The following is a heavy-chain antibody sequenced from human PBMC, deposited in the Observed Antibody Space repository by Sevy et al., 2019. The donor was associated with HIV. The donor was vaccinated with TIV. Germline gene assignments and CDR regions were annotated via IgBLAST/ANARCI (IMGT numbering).Heavy chain of an antibody. CDR2: ISSDGNNI. CDR3: ARGGIRVERVDRTTPFDH. V-gene: IGHV3-30-3*01. CDR1: AFTFTDYA. D-gene: IGHD1-1*01. Sequence: GGSLRLSCAASAFTFTDYAMHWVRQAPGKGLEWVAVISSDGNNIYYADSVKGRFTISRDYSKNTLYLQMNRLRNTDTGVYYCARGGIRVERVDRTTPFDHWGQGTLVTVSS. J-gene: IGHJ4*02.